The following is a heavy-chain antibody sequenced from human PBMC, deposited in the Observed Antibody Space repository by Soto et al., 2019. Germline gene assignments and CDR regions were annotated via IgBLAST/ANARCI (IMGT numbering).Heavy chain of an antibody. V-gene: IGHV3-74*01. CDR1: GFTFTSYW. CDR3: ARGGGCSGGSCMGWFDP. Sequence: EVQLVESGGGLVQPGGSLRLSCGASGFTFTSYWMHWVRQAPGKGLVWVSRIHTDGSTTNYADSVKGRFTISRDNAKNTVDLRMNSLRAEDTALYYCARGGGCSGGSCMGWFDPWGQGTMVTVSS. J-gene: IGHJ5*02. CDR2: IHTDGSTT. D-gene: IGHD2-15*01.